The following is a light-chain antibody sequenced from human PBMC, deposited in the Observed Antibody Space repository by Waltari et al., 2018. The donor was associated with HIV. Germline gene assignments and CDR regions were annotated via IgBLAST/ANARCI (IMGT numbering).Light chain of an antibody. CDR3: SSYTTRNTLL. J-gene: IGLJ2*01. Sequence: QSALTKPASVSGYPGQSITFSCSGSSRASGAYNSLSWYQQHPGKAPKLIIYEVSKRPSGVSDRFSGSSSGNTASLTISGLQAEDEADYYCSSYTTRNTLLFGGGTRLTVL. CDR1: SRASGAYNS. CDR2: EVS. V-gene: IGLV2-14*01.